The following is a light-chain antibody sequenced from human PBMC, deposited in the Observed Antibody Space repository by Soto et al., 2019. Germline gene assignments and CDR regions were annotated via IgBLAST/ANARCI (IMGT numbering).Light chain of an antibody. Sequence: DMQMTQSPSSLSATGGDRVTIXXRSSQGISSYLTWYQQKPGKAPKLXIYAASTLHSGVPSKFSGSGAGTDFTLTINSLQPEDFATYYCQQLHSYPFTFGQGTRLEIK. CDR3: QQLHSYPFT. J-gene: IGKJ5*01. CDR2: AAS. CDR1: QGISSY. V-gene: IGKV1-9*01.